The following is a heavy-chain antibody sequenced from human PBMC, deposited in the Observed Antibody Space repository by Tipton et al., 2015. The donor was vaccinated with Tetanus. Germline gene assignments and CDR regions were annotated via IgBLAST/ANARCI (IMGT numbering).Heavy chain of an antibody. CDR2: IYDTGDA. V-gene: IGHV4-59*08. CDR1: GGSVNNRW. J-gene: IGHJ4*01. CDR3: ARNTSSWPSEKRTYYFDD. D-gene: IGHD6-13*01. Sequence: LRLSCSVSGGSVNNRWWSWIRQPPGKGLEWMGYIYDTGDAKYNPSLKSRVTMSVDTSKNQISLMLNSVTAADTAVYYCARNTSSWPSEKRTYYFDDWCHGTLVTVSS.